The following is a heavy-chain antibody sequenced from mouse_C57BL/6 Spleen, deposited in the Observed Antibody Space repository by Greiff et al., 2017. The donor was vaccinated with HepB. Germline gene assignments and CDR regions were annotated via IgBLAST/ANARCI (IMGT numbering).Heavy chain of an antibody. J-gene: IGHJ3*01. CDR1: GYTFTSYW. D-gene: IGHD2-4*01. CDR3: SRAKESDGLRRAGFAY. CDR2: IHPNSGST. Sequence: QVQLQQPGAELVKPGASVKLSCKASGYTFTSYWMHWVKQRPGQGLEWIGMIHPNSGSTNYNEKFKSKARLTVDKSSSTTYMQLSSLTSEDSAVYYCSRAKESDGLRRAGFAYWGQGTLVTVAA. V-gene: IGHV1-64*01.